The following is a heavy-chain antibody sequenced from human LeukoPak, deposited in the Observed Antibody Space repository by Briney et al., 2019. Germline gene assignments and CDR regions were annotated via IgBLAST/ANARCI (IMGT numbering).Heavy chain of an antibody. V-gene: IGHV3-7*01. CDR3: ARDSSYYYDSSGYSVGMDY. D-gene: IGHD3-22*01. Sequence: GGSLRLSCAASGFTFSSYWMSWVRQAPGKGLEWVANIKQDGSEKYYVDSVKGRFTISRDNAKNSLYLQMNSLRAEDTAVYYCARDSSYYYDSSGYSVGMDYWGQGTLVTVS. CDR1: GFTFSSYW. J-gene: IGHJ4*02. CDR2: IKQDGSEK.